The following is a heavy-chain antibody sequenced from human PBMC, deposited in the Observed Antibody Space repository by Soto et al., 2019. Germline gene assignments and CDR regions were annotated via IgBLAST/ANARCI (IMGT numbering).Heavy chain of an antibody. D-gene: IGHD3-10*01. Sequence: GGSLRLSCAASGFTFSSYSMNWVRQAPGKGLEWVSSISSSSSYIYYADSVKGRFTISRDNAKNSLYLQMNSLRAEDTAVYYCARERIHYYGSGSYSLPMDVWGQGTTVTVSS. CDR1: GFTFSSYS. CDR3: ARERIHYYGSGSYSLPMDV. CDR2: ISSSSSYI. V-gene: IGHV3-21*01. J-gene: IGHJ6*02.